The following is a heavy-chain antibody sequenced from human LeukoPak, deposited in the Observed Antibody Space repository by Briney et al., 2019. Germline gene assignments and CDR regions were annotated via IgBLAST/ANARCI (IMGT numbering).Heavy chain of an antibody. CDR2: IRQDGSEK. Sequence: TGGSLRLSCAASGFTFSDYWMNWVRLAPGKGLEWVASIRQDGSEKSYVDSVKGRFTISRDNTWNSLYLQMNSLRAEDTAVYYCAKDRAATPGYFDYWGQGTLVTVSS. D-gene: IGHD2-15*01. J-gene: IGHJ4*02. CDR3: AKDRAATPGYFDY. CDR1: GFTFSDYW. V-gene: IGHV3-7*01.